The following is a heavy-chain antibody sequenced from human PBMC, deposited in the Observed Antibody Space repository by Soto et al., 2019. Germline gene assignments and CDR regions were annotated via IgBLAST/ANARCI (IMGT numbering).Heavy chain of an antibody. CDR3: ARVAAGAAGTKNWFDP. D-gene: IGHD6-13*01. V-gene: IGHV1-69*13. CDR2: IIPIFGTA. CDR1: GGTFSSYA. Sequence: ASVKVSCKASGGTFSSYAISWVRQAPGQGLEWMGGIIPIFGTANYAQKFQGRVTITADESTSTAYMELSSLRSEDTAVYYCARVAAGAAGTKNWFDPWGQGTLVTVSS. J-gene: IGHJ5*02.